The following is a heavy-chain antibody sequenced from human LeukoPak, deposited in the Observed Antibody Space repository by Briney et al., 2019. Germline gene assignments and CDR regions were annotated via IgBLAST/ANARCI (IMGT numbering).Heavy chain of an antibody. CDR1: GGSFSGYY. V-gene: IGHV4-34*01. J-gene: IGHJ4*02. Sequence: KPSETLSLTCAVYGGSFSGYYWSWIRQPPRKGLEWIGEINHSGSTNYNPSLKSRVTISVDTSKNQFSLKLSSVTAADTAVYYCASNYYGSGSLDYWGQGNLVTVSS. CDR2: INHSGST. CDR3: ASNYYGSGSLDY. D-gene: IGHD3-10*01.